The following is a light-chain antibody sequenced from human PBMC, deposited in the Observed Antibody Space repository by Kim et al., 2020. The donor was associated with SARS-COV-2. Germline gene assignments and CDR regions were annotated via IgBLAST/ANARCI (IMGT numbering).Light chain of an antibody. J-gene: IGLJ3*02. Sequence: SYELTQPPSVSVAPGKTARITCGGNNIGSKSVHWYQQKPGQAPVLVIYYDSDRPSGIPERFSGSNSGNTATLTISRVEAGDEADYYCQVWDSSRVFGGGTHLTVL. V-gene: IGLV3-21*04. CDR2: YDS. CDR3: QVWDSSRV. CDR1: NIGSKS.